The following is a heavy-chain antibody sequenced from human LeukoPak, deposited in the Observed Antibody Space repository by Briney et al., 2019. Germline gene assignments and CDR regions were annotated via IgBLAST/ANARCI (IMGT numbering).Heavy chain of an antibody. CDR2: IYYSGST. CDR3: ASSGAGSSKDC. Sequence: TSETLSLTCTVSGGSISSYYWSWIRQPPGKGLEWIGYIYYSGSTNYNPSLKSRVTISVDTSKNQFSLKLSSVTAADTAVYYCASSGAGSSKDCWGQGTLVTVSS. J-gene: IGHJ4*02. CDR1: GGSISSYY. V-gene: IGHV4-59*01. D-gene: IGHD3-10*01.